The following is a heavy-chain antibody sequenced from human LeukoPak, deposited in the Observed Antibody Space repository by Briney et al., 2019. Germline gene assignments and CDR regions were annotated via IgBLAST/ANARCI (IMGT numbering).Heavy chain of an antibody. V-gene: IGHV3-21*01. CDR1: GYTFSSYS. Sequence: GGSLRLSCAASGYTFSSYSINWVRKAPGKGLEWVSSISVGSNYIYYADSVRGRFSISRDDARNSLYLQMDSLRGDDTAVCYCARLRRNSDRSGYYYYYDYWGQGTLVTVSS. J-gene: IGHJ4*02. CDR2: ISVGSNYI. CDR3: ARLRRNSDRSGYYYYYDY. D-gene: IGHD3-22*01.